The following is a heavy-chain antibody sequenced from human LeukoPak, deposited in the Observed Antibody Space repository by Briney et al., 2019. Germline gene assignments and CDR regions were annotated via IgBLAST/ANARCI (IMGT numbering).Heavy chain of an antibody. CDR3: AASPDYYDSSGYSYYFDY. CDR2: IVVGSGNT. CDR1: GFTFTSSA. J-gene: IGHJ4*02. Sequence: ASVKVSCKASGFTFTSSAVQWVRQARGQRLEWIGWIVVGSGNTNYAQKFQERVTITRDMSTSTAYMELSSLRSEDTAVYYWAASPDYYDSSGYSYYFDYWGQGTLVTVSS. D-gene: IGHD3-22*01. V-gene: IGHV1-58*01.